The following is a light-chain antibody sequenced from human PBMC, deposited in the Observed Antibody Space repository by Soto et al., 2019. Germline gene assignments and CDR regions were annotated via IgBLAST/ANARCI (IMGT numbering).Light chain of an antibody. Sequence: TGLMHSPCPVSLSXGERATXPCXAGQSVSNNYLAWYQQKPGQAPRLLIYGASNRATGIPDRFSDRGSGTDFTLTISRLEPEDSAVYYCHQHNQFPITFRQGTRLDI. J-gene: IGKJ5*01. CDR1: QSVSNNY. CDR3: HQHNQFPIT. CDR2: GAS. V-gene: IGKV3-20*01.